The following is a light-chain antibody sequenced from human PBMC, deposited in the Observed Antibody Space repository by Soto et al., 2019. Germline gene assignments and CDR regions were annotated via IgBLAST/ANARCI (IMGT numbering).Light chain of an antibody. V-gene: IGKV1-39*01. CDR2: AAS. J-gene: IGKJ1*01. Sequence: DIQMTQSPSSLSASVGDRDTITCRASQTIGSYLNWYQLKPGRAPKVLIYAASSLQSGVPSRFSGSGSGTGFTLTINSLQPEDFATYFCQQSYNMPWTFGQGTKVDIK. CDR1: QTIGSY. CDR3: QQSYNMPWT.